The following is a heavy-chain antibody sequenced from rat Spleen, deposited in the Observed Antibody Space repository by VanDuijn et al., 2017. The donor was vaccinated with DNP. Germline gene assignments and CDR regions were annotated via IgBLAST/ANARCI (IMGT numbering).Heavy chain of an antibody. CDR2: ISYDGSRT. CDR1: GFTFSDYS. J-gene: IGHJ2*01. Sequence: EVQLEESGGGLVQPGRSLKLSCAASGFTFSDYSMAWVLQAPTKGLEWVASISYDGSRTYYPDSVKGRFTISRDNAKSSLYLQMNSLKSEDTATFYCTTDFERGYWGQGVMVTVSS. CDR3: TTDFERGY. V-gene: IGHV5-20*01. D-gene: IGHD1-11*01.